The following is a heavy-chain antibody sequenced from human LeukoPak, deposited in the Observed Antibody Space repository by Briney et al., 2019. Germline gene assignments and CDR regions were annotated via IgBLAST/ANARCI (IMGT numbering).Heavy chain of an antibody. V-gene: IGHV4-30-4*01. CDR3: ARGTIAAEYLDY. Sequence: PSQTLSLTCTVSGGSISSGDYYWSWIRQPPGKGPEWIGYIYYSGSTYYNPSLKSRVTISVDTSKNQFSLKLSSVTAADTAVYYCARGTIAAEYLDYWGQGTLVTVSS. CDR1: GGSISSGDYY. CDR2: IYYSGST. D-gene: IGHD6-13*01. J-gene: IGHJ4*02.